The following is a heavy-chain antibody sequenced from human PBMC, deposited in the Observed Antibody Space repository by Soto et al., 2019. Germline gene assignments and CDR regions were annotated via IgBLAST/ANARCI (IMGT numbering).Heavy chain of an antibody. J-gene: IGHJ5*02. Sequence: PSETLSLTCTVSGGSISISSYYWCWIRHPPGKGLEWIGSIYYSGSTYYNPSLKSRVTISVDTSKNQFSLKLSSVTAADTAVYYCASWGGYYDSSGYYYVGPWGQGTLVTSPQ. D-gene: IGHD3-22*01. V-gene: IGHV4-39*01. CDR1: GGSISISSYY. CDR3: ASWGGYYDSSGYYYVGP. CDR2: IYYSGST.